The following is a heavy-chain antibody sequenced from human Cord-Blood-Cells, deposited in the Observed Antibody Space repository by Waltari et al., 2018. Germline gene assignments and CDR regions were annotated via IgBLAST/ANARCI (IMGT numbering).Heavy chain of an antibody. Sequence: QLQLQESGPGLVKPSATLSLTCTVSGGSTRRSSFFLGWTRPPPGKGLGWIGSIYYSGSPYYNPSLKGRVTISVDTSKNQFSLKLSSVTAADTAVYYCARLTNQSKYRNTNWFDPWGQGTLVTVSS. CDR3: ARLTNQSKYRNTNWFDP. V-gene: IGHV4-39*01. D-gene: IGHD3-16*02. CDR2: IYYSGSP. J-gene: IGHJ5*02. CDR1: GGSTRRSSFF.